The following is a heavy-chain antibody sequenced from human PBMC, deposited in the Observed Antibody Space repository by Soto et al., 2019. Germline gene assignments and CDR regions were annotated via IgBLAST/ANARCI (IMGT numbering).Heavy chain of an antibody. CDR2: IYYSGST. J-gene: IGHJ6*02. CDR1: GGSVSSGSYY. D-gene: IGHD2-2*01. CDR3: ASSLYCSSTSCYDFPPSLFDLGYGMDV. Sequence: SETLSLTCTVSGGSVSSGSYYWSWIRQPPGKGLEWIGYIYYSGSTNYNPSLKSRVTISVDTSKNQFSLKLSSVTAADTAVYYCASSLYCSSTSCYDFPPSLFDLGYGMDVWGQGTTVTVSS. V-gene: IGHV4-61*01.